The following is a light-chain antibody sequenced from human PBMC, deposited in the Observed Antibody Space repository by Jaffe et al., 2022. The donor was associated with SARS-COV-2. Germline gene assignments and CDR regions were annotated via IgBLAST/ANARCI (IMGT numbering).Light chain of an antibody. CDR1: SSNIGAGFH. CDR2: DNS. CDR3: QSYDSSLSGFYV. Sequence: QSVLTQPPSVSGAPGQRVTISCTGSSSNIGAGFHIHWYQQLPGTAPKLLIYDNSNRPSGVPDRFSGSKSGTSASLAISGLQAEDEADYYCQSYDSSLSGFYVFGPGTKVTVL. V-gene: IGLV1-40*01. J-gene: IGLJ1*01.